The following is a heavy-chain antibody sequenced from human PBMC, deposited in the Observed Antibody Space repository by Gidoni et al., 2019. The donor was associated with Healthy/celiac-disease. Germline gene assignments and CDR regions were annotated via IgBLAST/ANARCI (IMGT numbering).Heavy chain of an antibody. CDR2: ISYDGSNK. CDR1: GFTFSSYG. Sequence: QVQLVESGGGVVQPGRSLRLSCAASGFTFSSYGMHWVRQAPGKGLEWVAVISYDGSNKYYADSVKGRFTISRDNSKNTLYLQMNSLRAEDTAVYYCAKEYDSSGYYYYYGMDVWGQGTTVTVSS. D-gene: IGHD3-22*01. J-gene: IGHJ6*02. CDR3: AKEYDSSGYYYYYGMDV. V-gene: IGHV3-30*18.